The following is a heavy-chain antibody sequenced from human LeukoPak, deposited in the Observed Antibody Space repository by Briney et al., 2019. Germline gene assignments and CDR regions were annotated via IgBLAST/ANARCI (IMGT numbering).Heavy chain of an antibody. V-gene: IGHV4-39*01. J-gene: IGHJ4*02. Sequence: LGTLAPPLPVLGCPIRSCCYYWSLVRQPPGEGLGGVGRNYYSGSTYYNPSLKSRVTISVDTSKNQFSLKLSSVTAADTAVYYCARHFGSSWYGITTIDYWGQGTLVTVSS. D-gene: IGHD6-13*01. CDR2: NYYSGST. CDR3: ARHFGSSWYGITTIDY. CDR1: GCPIRSCCYY.